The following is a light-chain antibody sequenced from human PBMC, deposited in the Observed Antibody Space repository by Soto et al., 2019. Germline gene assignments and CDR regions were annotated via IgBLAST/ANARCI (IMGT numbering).Light chain of an antibody. J-gene: IGLJ1*01. Sequence: QSALTQPPSASGSPGQSVAISCTGTSSDDGGYNYVSWYQQHPGKAPKLMIYEVNKRPSGVPDRFSGSKSGNTASLTVSGLQAEDEADYYCSSYAGSSNVFGTGTKVTAL. CDR1: SSDDGGYNY. CDR2: EVN. CDR3: SSYAGSSNV. V-gene: IGLV2-8*01.